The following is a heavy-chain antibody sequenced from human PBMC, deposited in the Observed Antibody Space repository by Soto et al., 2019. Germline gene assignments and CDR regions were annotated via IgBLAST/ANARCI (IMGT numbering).Heavy chain of an antibody. CDR2: ISGSGSSI. CDR1: GLSFSTSF. Sequence: SGGSLRRSCADSGLSFSTSFMNWVRQAPGKGLEWVSYISGSGSSIYYADSVKGRFTISRDNAMNSLFLQMNSLRDEDSAVYYCATGPIYSNIDNWGHGTQVTVSS. J-gene: IGHJ4*01. V-gene: IGHV3-48*02. CDR3: ATGPIYSNIDN. D-gene: IGHD2-15*01.